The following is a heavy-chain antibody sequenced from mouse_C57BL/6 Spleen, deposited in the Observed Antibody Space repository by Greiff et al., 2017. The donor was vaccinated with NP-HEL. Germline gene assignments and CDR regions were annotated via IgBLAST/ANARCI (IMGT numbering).Heavy chain of an antibody. Sequence: VKLLESGPELVKPGASVKISCKASGYAFSSSWMNWVKQRPGKGLEWIGRIYPGDGDTNYNGKFKGKATLTADKSSSTAYMQLSSLTSEDSAVYFCARPTVVATSFDYWGQGTTLTVSS. V-gene: IGHV1-82*01. CDR2: IYPGDGDT. J-gene: IGHJ2*01. CDR3: ARPTVVATSFDY. CDR1: GYAFSSSW. D-gene: IGHD1-1*01.